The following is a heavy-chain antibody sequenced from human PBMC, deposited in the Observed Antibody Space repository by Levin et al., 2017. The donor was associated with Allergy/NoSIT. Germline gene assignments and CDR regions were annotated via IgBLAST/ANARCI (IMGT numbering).Heavy chain of an antibody. V-gene: IGHV4-31*03. CDR1: GGSISSGGYY. Sequence: SETLSLTCTVSGGSISSGGYYWSWIRQHPGKGLEWIGHISYSGSTYYNPSLKSRVTISVDTSKNQFSLKLSSVTAADTAVYYCAREIRARQPYYYDSSGYTFDYWGQGTLVTVSS. J-gene: IGHJ4*02. D-gene: IGHD3-22*01. CDR2: ISYSGST. CDR3: AREIRARQPYYYDSSGYTFDY.